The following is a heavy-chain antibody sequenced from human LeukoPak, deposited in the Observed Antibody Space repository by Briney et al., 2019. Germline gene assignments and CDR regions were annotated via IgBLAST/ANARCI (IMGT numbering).Heavy chain of an antibody. CDR2: ISYDGSNK. D-gene: IGHD2-21*02. V-gene: IGHV3-30*18. CDR1: GFTFSSYG. Sequence: GSLRLSCAASGFTFSSYGMHWVRQAPGKGLEWVAVISYDGSNKYYADSVKGRFTISRDNSKNTLYLQMNSLRAEDTAVYYGAKERARVVVTAISWGIDYWGQGTLVTVSS. J-gene: IGHJ4*02. CDR3: AKERARVVVTAISWGIDY.